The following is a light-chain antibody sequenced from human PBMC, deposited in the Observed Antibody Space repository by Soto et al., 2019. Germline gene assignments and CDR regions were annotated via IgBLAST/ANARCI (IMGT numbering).Light chain of an antibody. V-gene: IGLV3-1*01. CDR1: KLGNKY. CDR2: QDV. J-gene: IGLJ2*01. CDR3: QAWDSSTVV. Sequence: SSELTQPPSVSVSPGQTATITCSGDKLGNKYVCWYQQKPGQSPVLVIYQDVKRPSGIPERFSGSNSGNTATLTISGTQVVDEADYYCQAWDSSTVVFGGGTKLTVL.